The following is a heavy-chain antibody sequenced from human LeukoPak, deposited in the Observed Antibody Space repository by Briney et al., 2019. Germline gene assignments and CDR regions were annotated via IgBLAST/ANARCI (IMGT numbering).Heavy chain of an antibody. D-gene: IGHD3-10*01. J-gene: IGHJ6*02. CDR1: GGFISSSSAY. V-gene: IGHV4-39*01. CDR3: ARTRSVRGPYGMDV. Sequence: SEPVSLMCTVSGGFISSSSAYGGWIRKPPGKGLERNGGIYYSGSNYYDPSLKSRVTISVDTSKHQFSLKLSSVPAADTGVYYCARTRSVRGPYGMDVWGQGTTVTVSS. CDR2: IYYSGSN.